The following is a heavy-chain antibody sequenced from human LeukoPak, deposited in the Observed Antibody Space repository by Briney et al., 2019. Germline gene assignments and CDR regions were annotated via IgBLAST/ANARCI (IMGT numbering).Heavy chain of an antibody. J-gene: IGHJ4*02. CDR2: ISSDGTTT. V-gene: IGHV3-64D*06. Sequence: PGGSLRLSCSASGFTFSSYTMHWVRQAPGKGLEYVSAISSDGTTTYYADSVKGRFTISRDNSKNTLHFQMSSLRAEDTAVYYCVKQRSRFRGVVTSDPFDYWGQGTLVTVSS. D-gene: IGHD3-10*01. CDR1: GFTFSSYT. CDR3: VKQRSRFRGVVTSDPFDY.